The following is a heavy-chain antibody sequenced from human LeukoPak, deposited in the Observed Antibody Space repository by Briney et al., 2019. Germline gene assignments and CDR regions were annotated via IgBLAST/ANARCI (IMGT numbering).Heavy chain of an antibody. CDR2: ISAYNGNT. CDR3: ARGSRSGYSYGYGAFDI. Sequence: GATVKVSCKASGYTFTSYGISWVRQAPGQGLEWMGWISAYNGNTNYAQKLQGRVTMTTDTSTSTAYMELRSLRSDDTAVYYCARGSRSGYSYGYGAFDIWGQGTMVTVSS. CDR1: GYTFTSYG. J-gene: IGHJ3*02. D-gene: IGHD5-18*01. V-gene: IGHV1-18*01.